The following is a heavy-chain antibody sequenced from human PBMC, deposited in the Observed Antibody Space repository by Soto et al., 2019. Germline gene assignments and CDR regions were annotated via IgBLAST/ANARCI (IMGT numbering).Heavy chain of an antibody. CDR2: IYYSGNT. V-gene: IGHV4-30-4*01. Sequence: PSGTLSLTCSVSGGSISSGYYYGIWIRQPPGKGLEWIGYIYYSGNTYYNPSLKSRVTISRDTSKNQFSLKLSSVTAADTAVYFWARVNLDYDSSGYPTAHVDEWGKGTMVNVS. CDR3: ARVNLDYDSSGYPTAHVDE. J-gene: IGHJ4*02. CDR1: GGSISSGYYY. D-gene: IGHD3-22*01.